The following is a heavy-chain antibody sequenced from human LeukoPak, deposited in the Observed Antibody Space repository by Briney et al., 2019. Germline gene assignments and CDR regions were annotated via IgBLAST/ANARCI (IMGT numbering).Heavy chain of an antibody. V-gene: IGHV3-48*03. CDR1: GVTFSSYE. CDR2: ISSSGSTI. Sequence: GGSLRLSCAASGVTFSSYEMNWVRQAPGKGLEWISYISSSGSTIFYAESVKGRFTISRDNAKNSLYLQMNSLRAEETAAYYCARGETSFQHWGQGTLVTVSS. CDR3: ARGETSFQH. D-gene: IGHD3-16*01. J-gene: IGHJ1*01.